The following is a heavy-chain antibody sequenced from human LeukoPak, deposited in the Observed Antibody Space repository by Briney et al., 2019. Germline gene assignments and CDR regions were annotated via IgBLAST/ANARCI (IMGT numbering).Heavy chain of an antibody. CDR3: ARHMGLGYSYGYPYFDY. CDR2: IYYSGST. D-gene: IGHD5-18*01. V-gene: IGHV4-59*08. J-gene: IGHJ4*02. Sequence: SETLSLTCTVSGGSISSYYWSWIRQPPGKGLEWIGYIYYSGSTNYNPSLKSRVTISVDTSKNQFSLKLSSVTAADTAAYYCARHMGLGYSYGYPYFDYWGQGTLVTVSS. CDR1: GGSISSYY.